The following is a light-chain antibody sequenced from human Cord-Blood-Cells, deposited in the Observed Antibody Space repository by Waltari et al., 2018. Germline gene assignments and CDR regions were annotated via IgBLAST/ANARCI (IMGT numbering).Light chain of an antibody. V-gene: IGLV3-21*04. CDR2: YDS. Sequence: SYVLTQPPSVSVAPGKLARITCGGHNIGSKSVHWYQQKPGQAPVLVIYYDSDRPSWIPDRFSGSNSGNTATLTISRVDAGDEADYYCQVWDSSSDHPVFGGGTKLTVL. J-gene: IGLJ3*02. CDR1: NIGSKS. CDR3: QVWDSSSDHPV.